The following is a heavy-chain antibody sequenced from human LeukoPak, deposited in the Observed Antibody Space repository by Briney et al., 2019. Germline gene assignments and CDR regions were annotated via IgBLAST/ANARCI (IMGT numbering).Heavy chain of an antibody. CDR1: GFTFSSYS. CDR2: ISSSSYI. V-gene: IGHV3-21*04. CDR3: ARASAVAVTDAFDI. D-gene: IGHD6-19*01. J-gene: IGHJ3*02. Sequence: GGSLRLSCAASGFTFSSYSMTWVRQAPGKGLEWVSSISSSSYIYYADSVKGRFTISRDNAKNSLYLQMNSLRAEDTAVYYCARASAVAVTDAFDIWGQGTMVTVSS.